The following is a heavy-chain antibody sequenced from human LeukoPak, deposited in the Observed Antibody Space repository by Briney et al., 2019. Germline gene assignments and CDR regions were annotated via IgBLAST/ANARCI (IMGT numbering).Heavy chain of an antibody. CDR3: ARPSMVRGVITPFDY. CDR2: IYHSGST. D-gene: IGHD3-10*01. J-gene: IGHJ4*02. CDR1: GGSISSGDYY. Sequence: SETLSLTCTVSGGSISSGDYYWGWIRQPPGKGLEWIGSIYHSGSTYYNPSLKSRVTISVDTSKNQFSLKLSSVTAADTAVYYCARPSMVRGVITPFDYWGQGTLVTVSS. V-gene: IGHV4-39*07.